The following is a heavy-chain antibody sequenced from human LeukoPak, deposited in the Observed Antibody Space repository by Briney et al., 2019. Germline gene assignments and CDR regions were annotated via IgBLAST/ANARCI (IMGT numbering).Heavy chain of an antibody. V-gene: IGHV4-34*01. J-gene: IGHJ4*02. D-gene: IGHD1-14*01. Sequence: SETLSLTCAVYGGSFSGYYWSWIRQPPGKGLEWTGEINHSGSTNYNPSPKSRVTISVDTSKNQFSLKLSSVTAADTAVYYCARGGRRTPYYFDYWGQGTLVTVSS. CDR1: GGSFSGYY. CDR2: INHSGST. CDR3: ARGGRRTPYYFDY.